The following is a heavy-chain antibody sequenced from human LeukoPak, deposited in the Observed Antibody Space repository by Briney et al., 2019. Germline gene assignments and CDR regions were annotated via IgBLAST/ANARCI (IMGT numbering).Heavy chain of an antibody. D-gene: IGHD3-10*01. J-gene: IGHJ5*01. Sequence: QPGGSLRLSCVASGFTFSDYWMTWVRQPPGKGLEWVANIKEDGSVKYYVDSVKGRFTISRDNAKNSLYLQLNSLRVEDTAVYYCATEGTDGRGSFGWFDSWGQGTLVTVSS. CDR2: IKEDGSVK. V-gene: IGHV3-7*01. CDR1: GFTFSDYW. CDR3: ATEGTDGRGSFGWFDS.